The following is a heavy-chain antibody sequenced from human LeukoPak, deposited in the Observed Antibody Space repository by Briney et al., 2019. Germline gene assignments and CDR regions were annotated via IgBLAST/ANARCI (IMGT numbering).Heavy chain of an antibody. CDR1: GFTFSSYS. D-gene: IGHD3-10*01. V-gene: IGHV3-21*01. CDR2: ISSSSTYI. Sequence: GGSLRLSCAASGFTFSSYSMNWVRQAPGKGLEWVSSISSSSTYIYYADSVKGRFTISRDNAKNSLYLQMNSLRAEDTAVYYCARGQKYDNDGSGSHPDYWGQGTLVTVSS. CDR3: ARGQKYDNDGSGSHPDY. J-gene: IGHJ4*02.